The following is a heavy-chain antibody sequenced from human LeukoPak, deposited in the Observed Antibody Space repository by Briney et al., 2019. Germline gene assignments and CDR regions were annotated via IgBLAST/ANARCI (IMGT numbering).Heavy chain of an antibody. Sequence: GGSLRLSCAASGFTFSNYLMHWVRQAPGKGLVWVSRIKSDGSTTTYADSVKGRFTISRDNAKNTLYLQMNSLRAEDTAVYYCARVVDTHFDYWGQGTLVTVSS. V-gene: IGHV3-74*01. CDR3: ARVVDTHFDY. CDR2: IKSDGSTT. D-gene: IGHD5-18*01. J-gene: IGHJ4*02. CDR1: GFTFSNYL.